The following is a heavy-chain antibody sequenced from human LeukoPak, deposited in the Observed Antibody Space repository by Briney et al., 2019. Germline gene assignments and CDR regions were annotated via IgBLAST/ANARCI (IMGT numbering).Heavy chain of an antibody. J-gene: IGHJ5*02. D-gene: IGHD3-10*01. CDR2: INWNGGST. V-gene: IGHV3-20*01. CDR1: GFTFDDYG. Sequence: GGSLRLSCAPSGFTFDDYGMTWVRQAPGKGLEWFSGINWNGGSTGYADSVKGRFTISRDNAKNSLYLQMNSLRAEDTALYHCARELVMVRGANWFDPWGQGTLVTVSS. CDR3: ARELVMVRGANWFDP.